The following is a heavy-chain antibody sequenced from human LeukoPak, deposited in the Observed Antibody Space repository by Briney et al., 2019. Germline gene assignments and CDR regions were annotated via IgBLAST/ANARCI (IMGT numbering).Heavy chain of an antibody. CDR1: GYSFSTYW. CDR3: ARQQSAAGSRYFDY. V-gene: IGHV5-51*01. CDR2: IYPGDSDT. Sequence: GESLKVSCKGSGYSFSTYWIGWVRQMPGKGLEWMGIIYPGDSDTRYSPSFQGQVTISADKSITTAYLQWSSLKASDTAMYYCARQQSAAGSRYFDYWGQGTPVTVSS. D-gene: IGHD6-13*01. J-gene: IGHJ4*02.